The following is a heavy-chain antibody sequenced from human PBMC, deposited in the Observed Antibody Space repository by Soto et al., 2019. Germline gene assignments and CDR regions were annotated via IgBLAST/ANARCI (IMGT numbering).Heavy chain of an antibody. Sequence: GGSLRLSCAASGFTFSSYAMRWVRHAPGKGLEWVSAISGSGGSTYYADSVKGRFTISRDNSKNTLYLQMNSLRAEDTAVYYCAKILYDSSGYYYAFDYWGQGTLVTVSS. V-gene: IGHV3-23*01. CDR1: GFTFSSYA. J-gene: IGHJ4*02. CDR3: AKILYDSSGYYYAFDY. D-gene: IGHD3-22*01. CDR2: ISGSGGST.